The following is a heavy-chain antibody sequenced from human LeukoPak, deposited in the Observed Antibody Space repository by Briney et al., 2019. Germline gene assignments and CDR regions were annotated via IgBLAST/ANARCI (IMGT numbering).Heavy chain of an antibody. CDR3: ARDSRGEYYGSGSSYFDY. J-gene: IGHJ4*02. D-gene: IGHD3-10*01. V-gene: IGHV1-69*13. CDR2: IIPIFGTA. CDR1: GGTFSSYA. Sequence: RASVKVSCKASGGTFSSYAISWVPQAPGQGLEWMGGIIPIFGTANYAQKFQGRVTIIADESTSTAYMELSSLRSEDTAVYYCARDSRGEYYGSGSSYFDYWGQGTLVTVSS.